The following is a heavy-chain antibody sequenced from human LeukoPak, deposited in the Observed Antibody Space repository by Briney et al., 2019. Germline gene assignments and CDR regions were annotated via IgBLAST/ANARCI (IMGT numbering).Heavy chain of an antibody. CDR2: IYPGDSDA. Sequence: GESLKISCKGSGYSFTSYWIGWVRQMPGKGLEWMGIIYPGDSDARYSPSFQGQVTISADKSISTAYLQWSSLKASDTAMYYCARKRGSFDSSGFFDYWGQGTLVTVSS. D-gene: IGHD3-22*01. J-gene: IGHJ4*02. V-gene: IGHV5-51*01. CDR1: GYSFTSYW. CDR3: ARKRGSFDSSGFFDY.